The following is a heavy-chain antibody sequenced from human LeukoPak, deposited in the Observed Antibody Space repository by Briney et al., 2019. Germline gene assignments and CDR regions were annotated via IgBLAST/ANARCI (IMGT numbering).Heavy chain of an antibody. CDR3: AKARVGATLFDS. D-gene: IGHD1-26*01. V-gene: IGHV3-23*01. CDR2: MSGRGGDT. CDR1: GFTFSNYA. Sequence: PGGSLRLSCAASGFTFSNYAMTWVRQAPGKGLEWVSTMSGRGGDTYYADSVKGRFTISRDNSKNTLYIQMNSLTVEDTAVYYCAKARVGATLFDSWGQGTLVTVSS. J-gene: IGHJ4*02.